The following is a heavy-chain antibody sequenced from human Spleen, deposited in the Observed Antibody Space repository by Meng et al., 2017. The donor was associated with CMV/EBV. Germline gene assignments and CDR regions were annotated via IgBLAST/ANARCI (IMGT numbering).Heavy chain of an antibody. D-gene: IGHD1-26*01. V-gene: IGHV1-2*02. CDR3: ARGGQQLLHSGHGALDY. CDR1: GYTFTGYY. CDR2: INPNSGGR. Sequence: ASVKVSCKGSGYTFTGYYVHWVRQAPGQGLEWMGWINPNSGGRTFAQKFQGRVTMTRDTSINTVYMELSSLRSDDTAVYYCARGGQQLLHSGHGALDYWGQGTLVTVSS. J-gene: IGHJ4*02.